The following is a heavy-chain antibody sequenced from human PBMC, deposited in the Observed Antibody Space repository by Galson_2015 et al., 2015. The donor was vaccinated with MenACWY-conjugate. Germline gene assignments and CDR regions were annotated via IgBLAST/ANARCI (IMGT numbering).Heavy chain of an antibody. CDR3: ARSSGSYHDAFDI. CDR1: GYTFTSYA. J-gene: IGHJ3*02. D-gene: IGHD1-26*01. Sequence: SVKVSCKASGYTFTSYAMHWVRQAPGQRLEWMGWINAGNGNTKYSQKFQGRVTITRDTSASTAYMELSSLRSEDTAVYYCARSSGSYHDAFDIWGQGTMVTVSS. V-gene: IGHV1-3*01. CDR2: INAGNGNT.